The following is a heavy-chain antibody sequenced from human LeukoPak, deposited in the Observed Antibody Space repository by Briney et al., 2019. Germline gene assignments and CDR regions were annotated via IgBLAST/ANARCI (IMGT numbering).Heavy chain of an antibody. V-gene: IGHV4-59*12. CDR1: GGSISSYY. J-gene: IGHJ5*02. CDR3: ARKGVLLGYCSGGSCYSSWFDP. CDR2: IYYSGST. D-gene: IGHD2-15*01. Sequence: SETLSLTCTVSGGSISSYYWSWIRQPPGKGLEWIGYIYYSGSTNYNPSLKSRDTTSVDTSKNQFSLKLSSVTAADTAVYYCARKGVLLGYCSGGSCYSSWFDPWGQGTLVTVSS.